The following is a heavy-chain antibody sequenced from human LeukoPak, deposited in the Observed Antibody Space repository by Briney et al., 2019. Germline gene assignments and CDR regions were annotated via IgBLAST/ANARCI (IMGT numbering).Heavy chain of an antibody. CDR1: GGSISRYY. CDR2: IYYSGNT. D-gene: IGHD2-2*01. V-gene: IGHV4-59*08. Sequence: SETLSLTCTVSGGSISRYYWSWIRQPPGKGLEWSGYIYYSGNTNYNPSLKSRVTISVDTSKNQFSLKLSSVTAADTAVYYCARLVTSQYCSSTSCPAYYYGMDVWGQGTTVTVSS. CDR3: ARLVTSQYCSSTSCPAYYYGMDV. J-gene: IGHJ6*02.